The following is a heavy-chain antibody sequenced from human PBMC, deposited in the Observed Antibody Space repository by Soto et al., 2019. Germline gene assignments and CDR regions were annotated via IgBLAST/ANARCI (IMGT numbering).Heavy chain of an antibody. Sequence: KVAWKGSGWALRIDLIIWRRLSPRQGLEWLGGIIPIFGTANYAQKFQGRVTITADESTSTAYMELSSLRSEDTAVYYCARGGPQGFCSSTTSNLSNDLDNWGQPTLLTVSS. V-gene: IGHV1-69*01. D-gene: IGHD2-2*01. CDR3: ARGGPQGFCSSTTSNLSNDLDN. CDR1: GWALRIDL. CDR2: IIPIFGTA. J-gene: IGHJ4*02.